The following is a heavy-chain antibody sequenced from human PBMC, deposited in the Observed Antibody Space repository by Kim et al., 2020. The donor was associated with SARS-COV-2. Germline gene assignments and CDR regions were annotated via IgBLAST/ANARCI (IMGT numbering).Heavy chain of an antibody. D-gene: IGHD2-8*02. CDR3: TRGRVGVAPAPVLGLGPYYDYFTLDV. J-gene: IGHJ6*02. CDR1: GGSFSGHS. CDR2: ITHSGST. V-gene: IGHV4-34*01. Sequence: SETLSLTCAVYGGSFSGHSWTWIRQPPGKGLEWIGEITHSGSTKYNPSLKSRLTISIDMSKNQFSLKLTSVTAADTGLYYCTRGRVGVAPAPVLGLGPYYDYFTLDVWGHGTTVIVSS.